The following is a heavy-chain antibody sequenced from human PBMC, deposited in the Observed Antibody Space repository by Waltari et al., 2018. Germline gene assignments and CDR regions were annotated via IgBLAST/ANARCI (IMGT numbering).Heavy chain of an antibody. Sequence: QVQLVQRGAEVKKPGASVKVSCKAYGYTFTGYYIHWGRQAPGQGLEWMGRINPNSGGTNYAQKFQGRVTMTRDTSINTAYMELSRLRPDDTAVYYCAKGQEHYYDNSGSFVSWGQGTLVTVSS. D-gene: IGHD3-22*01. J-gene: IGHJ5*01. V-gene: IGHV1-2*06. CDR3: AKGQEHYYDNSGSFVS. CDR2: INPNSGGT. CDR1: GYTFTGYY.